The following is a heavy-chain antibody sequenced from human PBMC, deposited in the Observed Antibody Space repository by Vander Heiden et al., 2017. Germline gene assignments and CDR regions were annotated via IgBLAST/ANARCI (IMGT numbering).Heavy chain of an antibody. V-gene: IGHV3-9*01. CDR3: AKDIGPISGPFDY. CDR1: GFTVADYA. J-gene: IGHJ4*02. D-gene: IGHD2-15*01. Sequence: EMQLVESGGGSVQPGLSLRPPSPASGFTVADYAMHWVRQGPGKGLEWVSGISWNSGSIGYADAVKGRFTISRDNAKNSLYLQMNSLRAEDTALYYCAKDIGPISGPFDYWGQGTLVTVSS. CDR2: ISWNSGSI.